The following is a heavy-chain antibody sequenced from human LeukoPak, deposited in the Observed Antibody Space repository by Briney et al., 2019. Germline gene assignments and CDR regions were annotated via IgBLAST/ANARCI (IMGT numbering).Heavy chain of an antibody. CDR3: ARTACSGGTCYSQRGAFDI. CDR2: IYYSGST. CDR1: GGSISSYY. Sequence: SETLSLTCTVSGGSISSYYWSWIRQPPGKGLEWIGYIYYSGSTNYNPSLKSRVTISVDTSKNQFSLKLSSLTAADTAVYYCARTACSGGTCYSQRGAFDIWGQGTMVTVSS. J-gene: IGHJ3*02. D-gene: IGHD2-15*01. V-gene: IGHV4-59*12.